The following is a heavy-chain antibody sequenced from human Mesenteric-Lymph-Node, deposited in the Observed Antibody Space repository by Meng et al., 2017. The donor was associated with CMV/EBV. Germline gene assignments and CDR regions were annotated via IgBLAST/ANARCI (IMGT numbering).Heavy chain of an antibody. CDR1: GFTFSPFS. Sequence: GESLKISCAASGFTFSPFSMNWVRQAPGKGLEWVSSISGGRNYIYYADSVKGRFAISRDNAKNTLYLQMNSLRAEDTAVYYCTRAVEDYGDLYFDYWGQGTLVTVSS. CDR3: TRAVEDYGDLYFDY. J-gene: IGHJ4*02. CDR2: ISGGRNYI. D-gene: IGHD4-17*01. V-gene: IGHV3-21*01.